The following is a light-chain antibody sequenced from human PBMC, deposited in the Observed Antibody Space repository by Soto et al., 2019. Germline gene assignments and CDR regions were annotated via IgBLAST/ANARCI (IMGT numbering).Light chain of an antibody. Sequence: DIQMTQSPSSLSASVGDRVTITCQASQDISNYLNWYQQKPGKAPKLLIYDASNLETGVPSRFSGSGSGTDFTFTISGPQPEDTATYYCQQYENPLLTFGGGTKVEIK. CDR2: DAS. J-gene: IGKJ4*01. V-gene: IGKV1-33*01. CDR3: QQYENPLLT. CDR1: QDISNY.